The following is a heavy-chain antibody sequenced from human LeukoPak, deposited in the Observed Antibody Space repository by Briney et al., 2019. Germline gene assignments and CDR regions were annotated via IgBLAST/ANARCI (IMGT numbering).Heavy chain of an antibody. D-gene: IGHD3-22*01. CDR3: ARDRDYYDSSGPSVY. V-gene: IGHV1-69*05. Sequence: SVKVSCKASGGTFSSYAISWVRQAPGQGLEWMGRIIPIFGTANYAQKFQGRVTITTDESTSTAYMELSILRSEDTAVYYCARDRDYYDSSGPSVYWGQGTLVTVSS. CDR1: GGTFSSYA. CDR2: IIPIFGTA. J-gene: IGHJ4*02.